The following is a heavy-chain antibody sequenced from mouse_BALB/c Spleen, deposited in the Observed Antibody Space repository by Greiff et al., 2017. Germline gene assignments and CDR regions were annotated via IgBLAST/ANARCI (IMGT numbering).Heavy chain of an antibody. J-gene: IGHJ4*01. CDR2: ISSGGSYT. Sequence: EVQVVESGGDLVKPGGSLKLSCAASGFTFSSYGMSWVRQTPDKRLEWVATISSGGSYTYYPDSVKGRFTISRDNAKNTLYLQMSSLKSEDTAMYYCARYAMDYWGQGTSVTVAS. CDR3: ARYAMDY. CDR1: GFTFSSYG. V-gene: IGHV5-6*01.